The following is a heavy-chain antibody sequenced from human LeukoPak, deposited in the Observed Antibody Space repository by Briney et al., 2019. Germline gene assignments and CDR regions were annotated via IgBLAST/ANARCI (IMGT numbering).Heavy chain of an antibody. V-gene: IGHV4-31*03. CDR2: IYYSGST. J-gene: IGHJ2*01. CDR1: GGSISSGGYY. Sequence: SETLSLTCTVSGGSISSGGYYWSWIRQHPGKGLEWIGYIYYSGSTYYNPSLKSRVTISVDTSKNQFSLKLSSVTAADTAVYYCAGAEMATIRNKEILYWYFDLWGRGTLVTVSS. CDR3: AGAEMATIRNKEILYWYFDL. D-gene: IGHD5-24*01.